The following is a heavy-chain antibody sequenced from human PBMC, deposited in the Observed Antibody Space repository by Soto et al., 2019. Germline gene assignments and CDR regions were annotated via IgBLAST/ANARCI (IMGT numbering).Heavy chain of an antibody. CDR1: GGFVSSGSYY. D-gene: IGHD2-21*02. V-gene: IGHV4-34*01. Sequence: QVQLQQWGAGLLKPSETLSLTCAVYGGFVSSGSYYWSWIRQPPGKGLEWIGEMSHSGGTHFNPSLKSRVTISVDTSKNQFSLKMSSVTAADTALYYCARVERGTATPVVDAFDIWGPGTIVTVSS. J-gene: IGHJ3*02. CDR3: ARVERGTATPVVDAFDI. CDR2: MSHSGGT.